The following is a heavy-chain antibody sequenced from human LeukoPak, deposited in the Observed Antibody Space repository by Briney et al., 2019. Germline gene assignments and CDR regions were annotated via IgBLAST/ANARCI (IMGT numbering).Heavy chain of an antibody. V-gene: IGHV4-61*02. CDR2: IYTSGST. CDR1: GGSISSGSYY. D-gene: IGHD6-19*01. Sequence: SQTLSLTCTVSGGSISSGSYYWSWIRQPAGKGLEWIGRIYTSGSTNYNPSLKSRVTISVDTSKNQFSLKLSSVTAADTAVYYCARDNQQWLAYDYWGQGTLVTVSS. CDR3: ARDNQQWLAYDY. J-gene: IGHJ4*02.